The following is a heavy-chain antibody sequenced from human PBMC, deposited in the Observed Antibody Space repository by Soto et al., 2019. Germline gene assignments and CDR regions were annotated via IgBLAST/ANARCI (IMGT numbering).Heavy chain of an antibody. V-gene: IGHV3-33*01. CDR3: ARDPSSSWYRVSYWFDP. CDR2: IWYDGSNK. CDR1: GFTFSSYG. J-gene: IGHJ5*02. D-gene: IGHD6-13*01. Sequence: PGGSLRLSCAASGFTFSSYGMHWVRQAPGKGLEWVAVIWYDGSNKYYADSVKGRFTISRDNSKNTLYLQMNSLRAEDTAVYYCARDPSSSWYRVSYWFDPWGQGTLVTVSS.